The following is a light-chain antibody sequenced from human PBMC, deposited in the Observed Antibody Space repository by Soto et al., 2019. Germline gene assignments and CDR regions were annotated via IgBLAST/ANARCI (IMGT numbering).Light chain of an antibody. CDR3: QEYGTSFTWK. Sequence: DIQMTHSPSTLSASVLYIVTITFRSSQNISFWLAWYQQKPGKAPKVLMHRASNLENGVPSRFSGSGSGTEFTLTISSLQPEDFATYFCQEYGTSFTWKFGQGTKVDIK. J-gene: IGKJ1*01. CDR1: QNISFW. V-gene: IGKV1-5*03. CDR2: RAS.